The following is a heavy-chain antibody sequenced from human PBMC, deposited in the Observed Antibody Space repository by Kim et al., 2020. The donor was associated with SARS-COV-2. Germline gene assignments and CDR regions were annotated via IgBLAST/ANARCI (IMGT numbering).Heavy chain of an antibody. CDR1: GFTFSSYA. Sequence: GGSLRLSCAASGFTFSSYAMSWVRQAPGKGLEWVSAISGSGGSTYYADSVKGRFTISRDNSKNTLYLQMNSLRAEDTAVYYCAKDSRLGLYDSYFSSRGTQYWYFDLWGRGTLVTVSS. CDR2: ISGSGGST. D-gene: IGHD3-16*01. V-gene: IGHV3-23*01. CDR3: AKDSRLGLYDSYFSSRGTQYWYFDL. J-gene: IGHJ2*01.